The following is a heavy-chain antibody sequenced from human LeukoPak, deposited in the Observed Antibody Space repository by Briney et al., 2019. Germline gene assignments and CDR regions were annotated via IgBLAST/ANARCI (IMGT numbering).Heavy chain of an antibody. CDR2: ISPTGSTT. D-gene: IGHD6-13*01. Sequence: GGSLRLSCAPSGFSFSGHWMHWARQLPGKGLVWVSRISPTGSTTSYADSVKGRFTVSRDNAKNTLYLQANNLRAEDTAVYYCARGPSSNWSGLDFWGQGTLLTVSS. CDR1: GFSFSGHW. V-gene: IGHV3-74*01. CDR3: ARGPSSNWSGLDF. J-gene: IGHJ4*02.